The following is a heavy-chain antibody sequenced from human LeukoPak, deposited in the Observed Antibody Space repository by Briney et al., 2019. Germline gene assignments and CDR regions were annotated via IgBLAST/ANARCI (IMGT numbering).Heavy chain of an antibody. D-gene: IGHD1-26*01. CDR1: GGSISSGSYY. V-gene: IGHV4-39*01. CDR3: ARQLAGIVGAPHWFDP. Sequence: SETLSLTCTVSGGSISSGSYYWGWIRQPPGKGLEWIGSIYYSGSTYYNPSLKSRVTISVDTSKNQFSLKLSSVTAADTAVYYCARQLAGIVGAPHWFDPWGQGTLVTVSS. J-gene: IGHJ5*02. CDR2: IYYSGST.